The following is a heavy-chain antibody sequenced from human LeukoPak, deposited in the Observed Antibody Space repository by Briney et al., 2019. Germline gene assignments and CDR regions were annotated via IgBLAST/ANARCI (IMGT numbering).Heavy chain of an antibody. V-gene: IGHV1-8*03. D-gene: IGHD5-18*01. Sequence: ASVKVSCKASGYTFTSYDINWVPQAPGQGLEWMGWMNPNSGNTGYAQKFQGTVTITRNTSISTAYMELSSLRSEDTAVYYCARPGYSYGDAFDIWGQGTMVTVSS. CDR3: ARPGYSYGDAFDI. CDR2: MNPNSGNT. J-gene: IGHJ3*02. CDR1: GYTFTSYD.